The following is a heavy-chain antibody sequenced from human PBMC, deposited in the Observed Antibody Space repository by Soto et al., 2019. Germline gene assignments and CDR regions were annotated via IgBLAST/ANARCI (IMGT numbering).Heavy chain of an antibody. CDR3: ARACSSNSCYDVFDY. D-gene: IGHD2-2*01. J-gene: IGHJ4*02. Sequence: SETLSLTCTVSGGPIRSYYWSWILQPAGKGLEWIGRIYTSGSTNYNPSLKSRVTMSVDTSKNQFSLKLSSVTAADTAVYYCARACSSNSCYDVFDYWGQGTLVTVSS. CDR1: GGPIRSYY. CDR2: IYTSGST. V-gene: IGHV4-4*07.